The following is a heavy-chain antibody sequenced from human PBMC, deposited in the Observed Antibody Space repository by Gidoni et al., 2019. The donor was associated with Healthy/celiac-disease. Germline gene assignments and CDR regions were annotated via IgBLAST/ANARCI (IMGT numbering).Heavy chain of an antibody. CDR3: ALRRIAARLFDY. CDR2: INHSGST. Sequence: QVQLQQWGAGLLKPSETLSLTCAVYGGSFSGYYWSWIRQPPGKGLEWIGEINHSGSTNYNPSLKSRVTISVDTSKNQFSLKLSSVTAADTAVYYCALRRIAARLFDYWGQGTLVTVSS. CDR1: GGSFSGYY. V-gene: IGHV4-34*01. D-gene: IGHD6-6*01. J-gene: IGHJ4*02.